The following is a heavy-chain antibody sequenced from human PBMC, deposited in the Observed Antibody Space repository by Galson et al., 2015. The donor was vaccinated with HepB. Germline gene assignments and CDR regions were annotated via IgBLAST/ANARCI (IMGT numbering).Heavy chain of an antibody. CDR3: ARGFVGATGGFDY. Sequence: CAISGDSVSSNSAAWNWLRQSPSRGLEWLGRTYYRSKWYNDYAVSVKSRITINPDTSKNQFSLQLNSVTPEDTAVYYCARGFVGATGGFDYWGQGTLVTVSS. CDR1: GDSVSSNSAA. V-gene: IGHV6-1*01. J-gene: IGHJ4*02. D-gene: IGHD1-26*01. CDR2: TYYRSKWYN.